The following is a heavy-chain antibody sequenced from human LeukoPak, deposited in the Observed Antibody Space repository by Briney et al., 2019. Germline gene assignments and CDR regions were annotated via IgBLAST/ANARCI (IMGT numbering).Heavy chain of an antibody. CDR1: GFTLSSYG. Sequence: AGGSLRLSCAASGFTLSSYGMHWVRQAPVKGLEWVAVISYDGSNKYYADSVKGRFTISRDNSKNTLYLQMNSLRAEDTAVYYCAKAQRYSSSSSRYYYYYGMDVWGQGTTVTVSS. D-gene: IGHD6-6*01. V-gene: IGHV3-30*18. J-gene: IGHJ6*02. CDR3: AKAQRYSSSSSRYYYYYGMDV. CDR2: ISYDGSNK.